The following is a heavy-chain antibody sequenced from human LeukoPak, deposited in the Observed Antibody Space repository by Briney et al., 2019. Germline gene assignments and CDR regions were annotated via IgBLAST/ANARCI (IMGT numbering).Heavy chain of an antibody. CDR1: GFTFSSYW. Sequence: GGSLRLSCAASGFTFSSYWMSWVRQAPGKGLEWLGRIKRETDGGTIDYATPVKGRFTISRDDSRNTLYLQMDSLKIEDTAVYYCTTDRYYDNSELQFQHWGQGTLVTVSS. CDR3: TTDRYYDNSELQFQH. J-gene: IGHJ1*01. D-gene: IGHD3-22*01. V-gene: IGHV3-15*01. CDR2: IKRETDGGTI.